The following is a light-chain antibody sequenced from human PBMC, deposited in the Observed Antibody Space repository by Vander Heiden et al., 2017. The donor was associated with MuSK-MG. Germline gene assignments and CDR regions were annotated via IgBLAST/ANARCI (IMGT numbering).Light chain of an antibody. CDR2: DAS. CDR3: QQRSNWLLT. J-gene: IGKJ4*01. V-gene: IGKV3-11*01. CDR1: QSVSSY. Sequence: TVLPQSPAPLSLSPGERATLSCRASQSVSSYLAWYQQKPGQAPRLLIYDASNRATGIPARFSGSGSGTDFTLTISSLEPEDFAVYYCQQRSNWLLTFGGGTKVEIK.